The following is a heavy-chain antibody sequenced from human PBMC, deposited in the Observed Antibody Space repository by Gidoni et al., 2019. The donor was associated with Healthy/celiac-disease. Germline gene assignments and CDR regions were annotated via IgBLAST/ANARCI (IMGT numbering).Heavy chain of an antibody. CDR1: GGSISSSRYY. CDR2: IYYSGST. Sequence: QLQLQESGPGLVKPSETLSLTCPVSGGSISSSRYYWGWIRQPPGKGLEWIGSIYYSGSTYYNPSLKSRVTISVDTSKNQFTLKLSSVTAADTAVYYCARLFLGSGSYGFFDYWGQGTLVTVSS. J-gene: IGHJ4*02. D-gene: IGHD3-10*01. V-gene: IGHV4-39*01. CDR3: ARLFLGSGSYGFFDY.